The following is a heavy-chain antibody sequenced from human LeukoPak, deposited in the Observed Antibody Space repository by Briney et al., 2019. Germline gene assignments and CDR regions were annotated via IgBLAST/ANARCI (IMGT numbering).Heavy chain of an antibody. D-gene: IGHD3-22*01. J-gene: IGHJ5*02. CDR2: ISYSGST. CDR1: GASIRTFY. CDR3: ARGIGNSRGTRCDP. V-gene: IGHV4-59*01. Sequence: PSETLSLTCTVSGASIRTFYWTWIRQPPGKGLEWIAYISYSGSTTYNPSLKSRVTISLDTSKNQFSLNLNSLTAADTAVYYCARGIGNSRGTRCDPCGEGNLVTVSS.